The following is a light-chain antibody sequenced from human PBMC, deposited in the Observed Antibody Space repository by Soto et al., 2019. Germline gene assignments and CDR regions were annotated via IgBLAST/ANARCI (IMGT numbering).Light chain of an antibody. Sequence: DIQMTQSPSTLSASVGDRVIITCRASQSISSWLAWYQQKPGKAPNLLIYKAYTLKSGVPSRFSGSGSGTEFTLTSSRLQPDDVASYYCQQYDKDSWTFRQGPKVEIK. V-gene: IGKV1-5*03. J-gene: IGKJ1*01. CDR3: QQYDKDSWT. CDR2: KAY. CDR1: QSISSW.